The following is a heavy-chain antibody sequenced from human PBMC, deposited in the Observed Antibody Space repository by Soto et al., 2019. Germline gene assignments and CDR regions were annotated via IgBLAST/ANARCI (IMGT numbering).Heavy chain of an antibody. D-gene: IGHD3-10*01. CDR2: IFYTGNT. J-gene: IGHJ5*02. V-gene: IGHV4-39*01. CDR3: ARHSDYYYFSGTYGESFDP. CDR1: GGSISSSFYY. Sequence: SETLSLTCTVSGGSISSSFYYWGLIRQPPGKGLEWIGSIFYTGNTYYNPSLKSRVTISLDTSKNQFSLRLSSVTAADTAVYYCARHSDYYYFSGTYGESFDPWGQGTLVTVSS.